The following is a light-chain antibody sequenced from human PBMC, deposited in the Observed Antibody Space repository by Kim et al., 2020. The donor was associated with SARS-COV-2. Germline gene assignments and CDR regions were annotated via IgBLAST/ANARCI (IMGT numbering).Light chain of an antibody. V-gene: IGKV1-16*02. J-gene: IGKJ4*01. CDR1: QDISNY. Sequence: ASVGDKVTITCRASQDISNYLVWFQQKPGEAPKSLIYGASSLQSGVPSKFSGSGSGTDFTLTISNLQPEDSATYYCQHFRSYPLTFGGGTKVDIK. CDR3: QHFRSYPLT. CDR2: GAS.